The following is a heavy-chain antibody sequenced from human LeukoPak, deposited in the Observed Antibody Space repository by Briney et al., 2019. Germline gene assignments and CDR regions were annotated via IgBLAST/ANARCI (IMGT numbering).Heavy chain of an antibody. V-gene: IGHV4-39*07. CDR2: IYYSGST. D-gene: IGHD3-22*01. Sequence: SETLSLTCTVSGGSISSSSYYWGWIRQPPGKGLEWIGSIYYSGSTYYNPSLKSRVTISVDTSKNQFSLKLSSVTAADTAVYYCARDQLYYYDSSGYPQGFDPWGQGTLVTVSS. J-gene: IGHJ5*02. CDR3: ARDQLYYYDSSGYPQGFDP. CDR1: GGSISSSSYY.